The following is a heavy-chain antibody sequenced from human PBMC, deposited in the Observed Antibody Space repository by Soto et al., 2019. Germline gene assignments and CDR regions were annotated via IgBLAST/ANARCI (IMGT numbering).Heavy chain of an antibody. CDR2: ISSSSSTI. J-gene: IGHJ6*03. CDR3: ARGEIAAAYYYGSGSYRQYYYYYMDV. D-gene: IGHD3-10*01. CDR1: GFTFSSYS. Sequence: PGGSLRLSCAASGFTFSSYSMNWVRQAPGKGLEWVSYISSSSSTIYYADSVKGRFTISRDNAKNSLYLQMNSLRAEDTAVYYYARGEIAAAYYYGSGSYRQYYYYYMDVWGKGTTVTVSS. V-gene: IGHV3-48*01.